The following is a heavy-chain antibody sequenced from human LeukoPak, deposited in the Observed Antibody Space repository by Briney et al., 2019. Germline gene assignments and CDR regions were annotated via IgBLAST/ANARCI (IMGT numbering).Heavy chain of an antibody. J-gene: IGHJ6*03. V-gene: IGHV3-49*04. CDR2: IRSKAYGGTT. CDR1: GFTFGDYA. CDR3: TRAKYYYDSSGYYSRLYYYYMDV. D-gene: IGHD3-22*01. Sequence: PGGSLRLSCTASGFTFGDYAMSWVRQAPGKGLEWVGFIRSKAYGGTTEYAASVKGRFTISRDDSKSIAYLQMNSLKTEDTAVYYCTRAKYYYDSSGYYSRLYYYYMDVWGKGTTVTVSS.